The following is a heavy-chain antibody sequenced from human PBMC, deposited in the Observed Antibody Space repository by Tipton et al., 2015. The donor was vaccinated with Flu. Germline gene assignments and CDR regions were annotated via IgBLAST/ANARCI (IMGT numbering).Heavy chain of an antibody. Sequence: TLSFTCTVSGHSISSGYYWGWIRQPPGKGLEWIGSIYQSGTTYYNPSLKSRVTISVDTSRNQFSLKLSSVIAADTAVYYCAKTYFDSSDSPDRFDPWGQGTLVTVSS. V-gene: IGHV4-38-2*02. CDR3: AKTYFDSSDSPDRFDP. CDR2: IYQSGTT. CDR1: GHSISSGYY. J-gene: IGHJ5*02. D-gene: IGHD3-22*01.